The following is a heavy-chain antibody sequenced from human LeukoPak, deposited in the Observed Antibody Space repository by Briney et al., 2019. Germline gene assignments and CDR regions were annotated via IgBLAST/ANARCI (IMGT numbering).Heavy chain of an antibody. CDR3: ARVATKQQLVLNAFDI. CDR2: ISPTSKTI. V-gene: IGHV3-48*01. Sequence: PGGSLRLSCVASTFTFRSFTMVWVRQAPGKGLEWISYISPTSKTIYYGDSVRGRSTISRDHAKNSLYLQINSLRAEDTAVYYCARVATKQQLVLNAFDIWGQGAMVTVSS. D-gene: IGHD6-13*01. CDR1: TFTFRSFT. J-gene: IGHJ3*02.